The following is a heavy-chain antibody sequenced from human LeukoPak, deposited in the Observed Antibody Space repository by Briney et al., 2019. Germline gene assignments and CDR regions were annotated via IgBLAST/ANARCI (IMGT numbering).Heavy chain of an antibody. D-gene: IGHD2-21*02. CDR1: GFTFSSYA. CDR2: IRHDGTNK. CDR3: VKDRGDLPPYFDY. V-gene: IGHV3-30*02. J-gene: IGHJ4*02. Sequence: SGGSLRLSCEASGFTFSSYAMHWVRQAPGKGLEWVALIRHDGTNKNYADSVKGRFTISRDNSKKTLYLQMNSLRPEDTAVYYCVKDRGDLPPYFDYWGQGTLVTVSS.